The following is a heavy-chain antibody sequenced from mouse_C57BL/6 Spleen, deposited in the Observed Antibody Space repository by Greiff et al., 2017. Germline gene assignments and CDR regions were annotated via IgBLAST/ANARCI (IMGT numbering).Heavy chain of an antibody. CDR1: GYTFTSYW. V-gene: IGHV1-61*01. CDR3: ARRDGYYLDY. J-gene: IGHJ2*01. CDR2: IYPSDSET. Sequence: QVQLQQPGAELVRPGSSVKLSCKASGYTFTSYWMDWVKQRPGQGLEWIGNIYPSDSETHYNQKFKYKATLTVDKSSSTAYMQLSSLTSEYSAVYYGARRDGYYLDYWGQGTTLTVSS. D-gene: IGHD2-3*01.